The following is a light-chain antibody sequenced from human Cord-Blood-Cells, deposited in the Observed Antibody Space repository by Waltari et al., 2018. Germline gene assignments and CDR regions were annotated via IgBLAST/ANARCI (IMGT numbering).Light chain of an antibody. CDR2: GAS. V-gene: IGKV3-20*01. Sequence: DIVLTQSPGTLSLSPGERATLSCRASQSVSSSYLAWYQQKPGQAARLLIYGASSRATGIPDRFSGSGSGTDFTLTISRLEPEDFAVYYCQQYGSSRTFGQGTKVEIK. CDR3: QQYGSSRT. CDR1: QSVSSSY. J-gene: IGKJ1*01.